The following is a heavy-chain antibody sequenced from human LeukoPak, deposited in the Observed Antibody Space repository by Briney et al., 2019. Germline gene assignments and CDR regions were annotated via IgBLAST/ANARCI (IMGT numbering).Heavy chain of an antibody. Sequence: PGGSLRLSCAASGFTFSSYGMHWVRQAPGKGLEWVAVIWYDGGNKYYADSVKGRFTISRDNAENSLYLQMNSLRVEDTAFYYCARDLAYSRLDYWGQGMLVTVSS. D-gene: IGHD5-18*01. V-gene: IGHV3-33*01. J-gene: IGHJ4*02. CDR3: ARDLAYSRLDY. CDR2: IWYDGGNK. CDR1: GFTFSSYG.